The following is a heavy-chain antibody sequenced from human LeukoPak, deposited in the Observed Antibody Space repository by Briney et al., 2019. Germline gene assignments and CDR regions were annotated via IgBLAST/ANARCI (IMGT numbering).Heavy chain of an antibody. V-gene: IGHV3-23*01. Sequence: GGSLRLSCSASGFTFSRFAMSWVRQLPGKGLEWVSSISGSGHKTYYGDSVKSRFSVSRDNSKNILYLQMDSLRADDSALYYCAKDANYYDSSGYLIPFDYWGQGTLVTVSS. CDR3: AKDANYYDSSGYLIPFDY. D-gene: IGHD3-22*01. CDR1: GFTFSRFA. J-gene: IGHJ4*02. CDR2: ISGSGHKT.